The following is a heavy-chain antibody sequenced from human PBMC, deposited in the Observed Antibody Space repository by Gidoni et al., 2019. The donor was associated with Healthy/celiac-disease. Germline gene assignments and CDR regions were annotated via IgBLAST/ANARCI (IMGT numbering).Heavy chain of an antibody. Sequence: QVQLVESGGGVVQTGRSRRLSCAASGFTFISYGMHWVRQDPGKGLELVAVIWYDGSNKYYADSVKGRFTISRDNSKNTLYLQMNSLRAEDTAVYYCASLSGGVCSGGSCPHEPYYYGMDVWGQGTTVTVSS. CDR2: IWYDGSNK. J-gene: IGHJ6*02. CDR1: GFTFISYG. V-gene: IGHV3-33*01. CDR3: ASLSGGVCSGGSCPHEPYYYGMDV. D-gene: IGHD2-15*01.